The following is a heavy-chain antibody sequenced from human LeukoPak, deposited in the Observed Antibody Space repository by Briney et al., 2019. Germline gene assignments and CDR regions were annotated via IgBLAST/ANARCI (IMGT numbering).Heavy chain of an antibody. CDR1: GGSISSYY. J-gene: IGHJ5*02. V-gene: IGHV4-59*01. CDR3: ARCTSTSCYSWFDP. CDR2: IYYSGST. D-gene: IGHD2-2*01. Sequence: SETLSLTCTVSGGSISSYYWSWIRQPPGKGLEWNGYIYYSGSTNYNPSLKSRVTISVDTSKNQFSLKLSSVTAADTAVYYCARCTSTSCYSWFDPWGQGTLVTVSS.